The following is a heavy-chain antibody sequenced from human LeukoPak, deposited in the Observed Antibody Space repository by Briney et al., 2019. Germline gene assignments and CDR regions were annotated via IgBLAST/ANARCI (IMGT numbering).Heavy chain of an antibody. J-gene: IGHJ4*02. CDR1: GGSISSGDYY. D-gene: IGHD6-13*01. V-gene: IGHV4-30-4*08. CDR3: ARGRRRPYSSSPYGH. Sequence: PSETLSLTCTVSGGSISSGDYYWSWIRQPPGKGLEWIGYIYYSGSTYYNPSLKSRVTISVDTSKNQFSLKLSSVTAADTAVYYCARGRRRPYSSSPYGHWGQGTLVTVSS. CDR2: IYYSGST.